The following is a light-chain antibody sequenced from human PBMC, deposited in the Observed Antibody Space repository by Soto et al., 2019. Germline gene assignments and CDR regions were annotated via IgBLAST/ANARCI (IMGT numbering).Light chain of an antibody. V-gene: IGLV2-14*01. CDR3: SSYTSRSTLV. J-gene: IGLJ2*01. Sequence: QSALTQPASVSGSPGQSITLSCTGTSSDVGGYNYVSWYQQHPGKAPKLMIYDVSNRPSGVSNRFAGSKSVNTASRTISGLQAEDEADYYCSSYTSRSTLVFGGGTELTVL. CDR1: SSDVGGYNY. CDR2: DVS.